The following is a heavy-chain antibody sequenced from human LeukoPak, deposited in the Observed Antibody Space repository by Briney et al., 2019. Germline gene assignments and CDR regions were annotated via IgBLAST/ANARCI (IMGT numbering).Heavy chain of an antibody. J-gene: IGHJ5*02. CDR1: GGSISSSSYY. D-gene: IGHD3-3*01. CDR2: IYYSGST. CDR3: ARLSSVYDFWSGYPVGLNLFDP. V-gene: IGHV4-39*07. Sequence: SETLSLTCTVSGGSISSSSYYWGWIRQPPGKGLEWIGSIYYSGSTYYNPSLKSRVTISVDTSKNQFSLKLSSVTAADTAVYYCARLSSVYDFWSGYPVGLNLFDPWGQGILVTVSS.